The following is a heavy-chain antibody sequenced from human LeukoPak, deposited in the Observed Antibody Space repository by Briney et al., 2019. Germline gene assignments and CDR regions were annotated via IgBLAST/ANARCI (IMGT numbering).Heavy chain of an antibody. D-gene: IGHD3-22*01. J-gene: IGHJ5*02. CDR3: ARDLGYDSSGYWWFDP. CDR2: INPNSGGT. V-gene: IGHV1-2*02. Sequence: ASVKVSCKASGYTFTGYYMHWVRQAPGQGLEWMGWINPNSGGTNYAQKFQGRVTMTRDTSISTAYMELSRLRSDDTAVYYCARDLGYDSSGYWWFDPWGQGTLVTVSS. CDR1: GYTFTGYY.